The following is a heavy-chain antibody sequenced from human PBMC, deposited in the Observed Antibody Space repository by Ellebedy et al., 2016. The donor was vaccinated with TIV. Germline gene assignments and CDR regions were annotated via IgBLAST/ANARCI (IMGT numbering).Heavy chain of an antibody. D-gene: IGHD5-18*01. CDR3: ARASLQLWPSDY. CDR1: GYTFTSYG. V-gene: IGHV1-18*01. CDR2: ISAYNGNT. J-gene: IGHJ4*02. Sequence: ASVKVSCXASGYTFTSYGISWVRQAPGQGLEWMGWISAYNGNTNYAQKLQGRVTMTTDTSTSTAYMELRSLRSDDTAVYYCARASLQLWPSDYWGQGTLVTVSS.